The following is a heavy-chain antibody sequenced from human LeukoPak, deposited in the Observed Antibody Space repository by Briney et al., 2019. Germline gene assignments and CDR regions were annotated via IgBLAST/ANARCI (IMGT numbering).Heavy chain of an antibody. CDR2: INPNSGGT. V-gene: IGHV1-2*02. Sequence: GASVKVSCKASGYTFTGYYMHWVRQAPGQGLEWMGWINPNSGGTNYAQKLQGRVTMTTDTSTSTAYMELRSLRSDDTAMYFCARDRVRSHPDYWGQGTLVTVSS. CDR3: ARDRVRSHPDY. D-gene: IGHD2-8*01. CDR1: GYTFTGYY. J-gene: IGHJ4*02.